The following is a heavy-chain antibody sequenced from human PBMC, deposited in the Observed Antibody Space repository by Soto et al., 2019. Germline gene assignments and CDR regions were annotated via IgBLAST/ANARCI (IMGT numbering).Heavy chain of an antibody. Sequence: EVQLVESGGGLVQPGRSLRLSCAASGFSFDGYAMNWVRQPPGKGLEWVSGISWNSGNIDYADSVKGRFSISRDNAKNSLYLQMNSLTAEDTALYYCVKPSTYSSSQGWFDPWCQGTMVTVSS. CDR3: VKPSTYSSSQGWFDP. J-gene: IGHJ5*02. D-gene: IGHD6-6*01. V-gene: IGHV3-9*01. CDR2: ISWNSGNI. CDR1: GFSFDGYA.